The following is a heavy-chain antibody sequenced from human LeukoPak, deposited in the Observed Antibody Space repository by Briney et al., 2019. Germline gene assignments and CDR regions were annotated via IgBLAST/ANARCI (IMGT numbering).Heavy chain of an antibody. V-gene: IGHV4-59*01. Sequence: SETLSLTCTVSGGSITNYYWSWIRQPPGKGLEWIGYSCYSGTTNHNPSLKSRVTISVDTSKNQFSLKLSSVTTADTAVYYCARGGYDILTGYGSFDPWGQGTLVSVSS. D-gene: IGHD3-9*01. J-gene: IGHJ5*02. CDR2: SCYSGTT. CDR3: ARGGYDILTGYGSFDP. CDR1: GGSITNYY.